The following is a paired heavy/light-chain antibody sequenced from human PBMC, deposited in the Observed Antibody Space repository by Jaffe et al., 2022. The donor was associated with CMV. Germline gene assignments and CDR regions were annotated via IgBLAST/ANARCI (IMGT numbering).Light chain of an antibody. CDR3: LQLKSYPLT. V-gene: IGKV1-9*01. CDR2: SAF. Sequence: IQVTQSPSSLSASAGDRITITCRASQGVDTFLAWFQQKPGKAPRLLISSAFILQRGVPSRFSGSGSGTDFTLTISSLQPEDFATYYCLQLKSYPLTFGGGTKVEIK. J-gene: IGKJ4*01. CDR1: QGVDTF.
Heavy chain of an antibody. J-gene: IGHJ4*02. CDR2: ISDTGTT. V-gene: IGHV4-4*02. D-gene: IGHD2-8*01. Sequence: QVHLEESGPRLVKPSGTLSLTCTVSGDSIKKNNYWSWVRQPPGEGLEWIAEISDTGTTNYNPSLESRVTLSIDKSKTQISLRLTSVTAADTAIYYCEGGENGLPGNWGQGTLVTVSS. CDR3: EGGENGLPGN. CDR1: GDSIKKNNY.